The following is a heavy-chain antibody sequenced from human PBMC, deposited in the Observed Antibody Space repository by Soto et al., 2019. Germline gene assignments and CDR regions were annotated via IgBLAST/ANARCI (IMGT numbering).Heavy chain of an antibody. J-gene: IGHJ4*02. CDR1: GFTFSSYA. CDR3: AKFPSRYCSSTSCPRNKNDC. V-gene: IGHV3-23*01. D-gene: IGHD2-2*01. Sequence: EVQLLESGGGLVQPGGSLRLSCAASGFTFSSYAMSWVRQAPGKGLEWVSAISGRGGSTYYADSVKGRFTISRDNSKNTRYLQMNSLRAEDTAVYYCAKFPSRYCSSTSCPRNKNDCWGQGTLVTVSS. CDR2: ISGRGGST.